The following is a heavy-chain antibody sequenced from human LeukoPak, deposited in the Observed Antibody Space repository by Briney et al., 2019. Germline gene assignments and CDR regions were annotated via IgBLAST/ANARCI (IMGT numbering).Heavy chain of an antibody. CDR2: ISSSSSYI. CDR3: ARLYSSGWYDY. Sequence: GGSLRLSCVASGFTFSNYGMNWVRQAPGKGLEWVSSISSSSSYIYYADSVKGRFTISRDNAKNSLYLQMNSLRAEDTAVYYCARLYSSGWYDYWGQGTLVTVSS. V-gene: IGHV3-21*01. D-gene: IGHD6-19*01. J-gene: IGHJ4*02. CDR1: GFTFSNYG.